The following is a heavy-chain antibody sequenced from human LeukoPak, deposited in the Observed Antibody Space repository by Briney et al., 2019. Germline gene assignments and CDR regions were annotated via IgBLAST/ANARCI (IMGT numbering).Heavy chain of an antibody. J-gene: IGHJ4*02. V-gene: IGHV4-39*01. CDR2: IYYSGST. Sequence: SETLSLTCTVSGGSISSSSYYWGWIRQPPGKGLEWIGSIYYSGSTYYNPSLKSRVTISVDTSKNQFSLKLSSVTAADTAVYYCARHNNLFDYWGQGTLVTVSS. CDR3: ARHNNLFDY. D-gene: IGHD1-14*01. CDR1: GGSISSSSYY.